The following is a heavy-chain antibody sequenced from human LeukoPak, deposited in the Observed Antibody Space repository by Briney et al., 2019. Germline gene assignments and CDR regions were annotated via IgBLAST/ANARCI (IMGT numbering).Heavy chain of an antibody. V-gene: IGHV3-30*02. CDR2: IKYDGSNK. CDR3: PKSYSSGWLYMDV. Sequence: GGSLRLSCAASGFTFSSYGMHWVRQAPGKGLEWVAFIKYDGSNKYYADSVKGRFTISRDNSENTLYLQMNSLRTEDTAVYYCPKSYSSGWLYMDVWGKGTTFTVSS. D-gene: IGHD6-19*01. CDR1: GFTFSSYG. J-gene: IGHJ6*03.